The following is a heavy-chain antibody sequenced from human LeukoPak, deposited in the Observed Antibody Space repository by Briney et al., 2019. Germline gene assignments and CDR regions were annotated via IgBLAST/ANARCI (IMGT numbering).Heavy chain of an antibody. V-gene: IGHV1-18*01. Sequence: ASVKVSCKASGGTFSSYAISWVRQAPGQGLEWMGWVSPYNGYTNSAQTLQGRLTMTTDTSTNTAFMELRSLRSDDTATYYCARDDALQWFGEYYYYYGMDVWGQGTTVTVSS. CDR2: VSPYNGYT. CDR1: GGTFSSYA. J-gene: IGHJ6*02. CDR3: ARDDALQWFGEYYYYYGMDV. D-gene: IGHD3-10*01.